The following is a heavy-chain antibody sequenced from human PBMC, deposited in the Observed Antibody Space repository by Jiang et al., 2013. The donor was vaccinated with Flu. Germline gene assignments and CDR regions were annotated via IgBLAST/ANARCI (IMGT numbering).Heavy chain of an antibody. V-gene: IGHV2-5*02. CDR2: IYWDDDK. CDR3: VSRGSLESSWRTLYFDF. D-gene: IGHD6-13*01. CDR1: GLSLSTSGVS. Sequence: TFSGLSLSTSGVSVGWIRQPPGEALEWLAVIYWDDDKRYSPSLKSRLTITKDTSKNQVVLTMTNMDPVDTATYYCVSRGSLESSWRTLYFDFWGQGTLVTVSS. J-gene: IGHJ4*02.